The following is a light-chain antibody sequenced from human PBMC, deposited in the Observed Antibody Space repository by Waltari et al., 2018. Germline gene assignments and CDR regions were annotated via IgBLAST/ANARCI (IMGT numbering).Light chain of an antibody. J-gene: IGLJ1*01. CDR3: QSYDSSLSGFYV. CDR2: DNT. Sequence: QSVLTQPPSVSGAPGQRVTISCTGSSSNIGAGYDVHWYQKLPGTGPKLLIYDNTNRPQGGPDRCAGAKYGTSAALAITGLQDEDEADYYCQSYDSSLSGFYVFGTGTRVTVL. V-gene: IGLV1-40*01. CDR1: SSNIGAGYD.